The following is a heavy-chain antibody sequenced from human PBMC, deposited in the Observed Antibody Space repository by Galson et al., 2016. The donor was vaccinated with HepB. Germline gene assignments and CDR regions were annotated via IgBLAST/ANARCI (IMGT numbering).Heavy chain of an antibody. CDR1: GFTFSSYG. V-gene: IGHV3-33*01. D-gene: IGHD3-16*02. CDR3: VRDIYYDYSWGTYRYPIYGFDV. Sequence: SLRLSCAASGFTFSSYGMHWVRQPPGKGLEWVAVIWHDGNNKYYGDSVKGRFTISRDNSKNTVNLQMNYLRAEDTAVYYCVRDIYYDYSWGTYRYPIYGFDVWGKGTTVTVSS. CDR2: IWHDGNNK. J-gene: IGHJ6*04.